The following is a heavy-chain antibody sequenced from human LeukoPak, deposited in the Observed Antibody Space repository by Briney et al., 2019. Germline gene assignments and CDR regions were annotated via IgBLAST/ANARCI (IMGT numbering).Heavy chain of an antibody. J-gene: IGHJ4*02. D-gene: IGHD2-2*01. CDR3: ARGLGYCTSTTCLLPFDY. CDR2: IYSGGCT. V-gene: IGHV3-53*01. Sequence: GGPLRLSCAASGLTVSTYYMTWLPQAPGKGLKRFSAIYSGGCTYYADSVKGRFTVSRHNSKNTLYLQMNRLRPEDTAMYYCARGLGYCTSTTCLLPFDYWGQGTLVTVSS. CDR1: GLTVSTYY.